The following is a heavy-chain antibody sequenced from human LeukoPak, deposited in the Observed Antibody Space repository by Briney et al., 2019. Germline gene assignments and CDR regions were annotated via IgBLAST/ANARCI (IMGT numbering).Heavy chain of an antibody. Sequence: GGSLRLSCAASGFTFSSYWMSWVRQAPGKGLEWVANIKQDGSEKYYVDSVKGRFTISRDNAKNSLYLQMNSLRAKDTAVYYCARDPAYYDSSGYFGYWGQGTLVTVSS. D-gene: IGHD3-22*01. CDR2: IKQDGSEK. J-gene: IGHJ4*02. CDR1: GFTFSSYW. V-gene: IGHV3-7*01. CDR3: ARDPAYYDSSGYFGY.